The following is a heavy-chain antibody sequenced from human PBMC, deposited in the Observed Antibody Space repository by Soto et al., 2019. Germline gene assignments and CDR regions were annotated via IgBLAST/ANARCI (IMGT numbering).Heavy chain of an antibody. Sequence: EVQLVESGGGLVKPGGSLRLSCAASGFTFSSDSMGWVRQAPGKGLEWVASISSSGSFMNYADSVKGRFTISRDNAKNSLYLQMRILKDEDTAVYYCARDPPSGTTLDWFDSWGQGTLVTVSS. CDR1: GFTFSSDS. D-gene: IGHD1-7*01. CDR2: ISSSGSFM. V-gene: IGHV3-21*01. J-gene: IGHJ5*01. CDR3: ARDPPSGTTLDWFDS.